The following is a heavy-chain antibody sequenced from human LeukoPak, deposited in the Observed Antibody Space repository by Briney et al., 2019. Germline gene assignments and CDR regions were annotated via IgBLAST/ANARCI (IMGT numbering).Heavy chain of an antibody. D-gene: IGHD2-8*02. Sequence: PGGSLRLSCAASGFTFSSYAMSWVRQLPGKGLEWVSSIFPSGGEIHYADSVRGRFTISRDNSKSTLSLQMNSLRAEDTAIYYCATYRQVLLPFESWGQGTLVTVSS. CDR1: GFTFSSYA. V-gene: IGHV3-23*01. J-gene: IGHJ4*02. CDR3: ATYRQVLLPFES. CDR2: IFPSGGEI.